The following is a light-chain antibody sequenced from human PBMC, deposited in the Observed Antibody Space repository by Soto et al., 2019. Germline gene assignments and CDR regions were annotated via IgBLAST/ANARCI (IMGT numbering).Light chain of an antibody. CDR3: QQSNKWTLT. CDR2: TAS. Sequence: EMRVTQSPSIMSLSLGERATISCRARQSVSNYLAWYQQKPGQAPRLLIYTASNTPTGLPARFSGSGSGTDFTLTISSLQPEDFAVYYCQQSNKWTLTFGEGTKVEIK. J-gene: IGKJ4*01. V-gene: IGKV3-11*01. CDR1: QSVSNY.